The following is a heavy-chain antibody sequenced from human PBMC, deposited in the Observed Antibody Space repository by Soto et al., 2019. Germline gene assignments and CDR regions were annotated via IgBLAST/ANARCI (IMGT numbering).Heavy chain of an antibody. CDR1: GGAISSCY. Sequence: SETLSLTGTVSGGAISSCYWSWIRQPPGKGLEWIGYIYYSGSTNYNPSLKSRVTISVDTSKNQFSLKLSSVTAADTAVYYCARGSRTYDFWSGYLYYWGQGTLVTVSS. V-gene: IGHV4-59*01. D-gene: IGHD3-3*01. CDR2: IYYSGST. J-gene: IGHJ4*02. CDR3: ARGSRTYDFWSGYLYY.